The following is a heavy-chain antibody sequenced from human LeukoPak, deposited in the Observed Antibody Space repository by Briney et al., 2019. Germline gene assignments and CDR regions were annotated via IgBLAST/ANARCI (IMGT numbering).Heavy chain of an antibody. CDR1: GFTFSSYA. D-gene: IGHD3-16*01. J-gene: IGHJ4*02. V-gene: IGHV3-30-3*01. CDR3: AEGDTLDD. Sequence: GGSLRLSCAASGFTFSSYAMHWVRQAPGKGLEWVAVISYDGSNKYYADSVKGRFTISRDNSKNTLYLQMNSLRAEDTAVYYCAEGDTLDDWGQGTLVTVSS. CDR2: ISYDGSNK.